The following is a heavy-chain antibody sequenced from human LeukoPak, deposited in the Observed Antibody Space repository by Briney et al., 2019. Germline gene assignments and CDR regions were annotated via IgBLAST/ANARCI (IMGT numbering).Heavy chain of an antibody. CDR2: IYYSGST. D-gene: IGHD1-1*01. Sequence: SETLSLTCTIGGGPISRSPKFYWGWIRQFPGKGLEWIGSIYYSGSTYYNPSLKSRVTITVDTSKNQFSLNLISVTAADTALYYCARNNSIMENFDSWGQETLVTVSS. CDR1: GGPISRSPKFY. J-gene: IGHJ4*02. CDR3: ARNNSIMENFDS. V-gene: IGHV4-39*01.